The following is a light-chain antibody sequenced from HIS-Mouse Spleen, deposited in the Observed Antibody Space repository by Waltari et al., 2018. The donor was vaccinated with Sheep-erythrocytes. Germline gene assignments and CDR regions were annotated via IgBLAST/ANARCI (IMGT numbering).Light chain of an antibody. V-gene: IGLV2-11*01. CDR1: SSDVGGYNY. CDR3: CSYAGSYTVV. J-gene: IGLJ2*01. Sequence: GSPGQSVTISCTGTSSDVGGYNYISWYQQHPGKAPKLMIYDVSQRPSGVPDRFSGSKSGNTASLTISGLQAEDEADYYCCSYAGSYTVVFGGGTKLTVL. CDR2: DVS.